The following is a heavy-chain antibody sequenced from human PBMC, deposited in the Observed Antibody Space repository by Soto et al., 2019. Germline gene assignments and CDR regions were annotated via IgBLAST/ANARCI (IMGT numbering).Heavy chain of an antibody. V-gene: IGHV4-59*01. J-gene: IGHJ5*02. CDR3: ARVMDFWSGYLWFDP. CDR2: IYYSGST. D-gene: IGHD3-3*01. CDR1: GGSISSYY. Sequence: PSETLSLTCTVSGGSISSYYWSWIRQAPGKGLEWIGYIYYSGSTNYNPSLKSRVTTSVDTSKNQFSLKLSSVTAADTAVYYCARVMDFWSGYLWFDPWGQGTLVTVSS.